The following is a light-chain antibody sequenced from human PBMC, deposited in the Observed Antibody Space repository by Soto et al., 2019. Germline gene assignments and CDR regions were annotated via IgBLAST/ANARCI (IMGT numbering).Light chain of an antibody. J-gene: IGLJ3*02. V-gene: IGLV2-23*01. CDR2: EAT. Sequence: QSALTQPASVSGSPGQSITISCTGTSSDVGGYDLVSWYQHHPGKVPKLIIYEATKLPSGVCHRFSGSKSGSTASLTISGLQAEDEADYYCCAFAYSRVVFGGGTKVTVL. CDR3: CAFAYSRVV. CDR1: SSDVGGYDL.